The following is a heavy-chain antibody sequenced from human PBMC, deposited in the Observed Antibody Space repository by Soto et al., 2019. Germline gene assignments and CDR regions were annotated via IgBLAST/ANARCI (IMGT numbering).Heavy chain of an antibody. CDR1: GGSFSGYY. V-gene: IGHV4-34*10. D-gene: IGHD4-17*01. J-gene: IGHJ6*02. Sequence: SETLSLTCAVYGGSFSGYYWSWIRQPPGKGLEWIGEINHSGSTRYSPSFQGQVTISADKSISTAYLQWSTLKASDTATYYCATSYGDSYYYYYGMDVWGQGTTVTVSS. CDR3: ATSYGDSYYYYYGMDV. CDR2: INHSGST.